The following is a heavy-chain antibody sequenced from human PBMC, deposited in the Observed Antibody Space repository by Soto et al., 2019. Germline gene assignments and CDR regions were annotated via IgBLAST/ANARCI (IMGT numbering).Heavy chain of an antibody. V-gene: IGHV4-39*01. CDR3: ASRLTGDWWFDP. CDR1: GGSISSSSYY. J-gene: IGHJ5*02. D-gene: IGHD7-27*01. Sequence: SETLSLTCTVSGGSISSSSYYWGWIRQPPGKGLEWIGSIYYSGSTYYNPSLKSRVTISVDTSKNQFSLKLSSVTAADTAVYYCASRLTGDWWFDPWGQGTLVTVSS. CDR2: IYYSGST.